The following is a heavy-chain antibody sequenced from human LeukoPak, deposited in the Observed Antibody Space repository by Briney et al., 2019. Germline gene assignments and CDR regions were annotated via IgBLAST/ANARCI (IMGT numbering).Heavy chain of an antibody. Sequence: GRSLRLSCAASGFTVSSNYMSWVRQAPGKGLEWESVIYSGGSTYYADSVKGRFTISRDNSKNTLYLQMNSMRAEDTAVYYCARILHYYGSGSYPFDYWGQGTLVTVSS. J-gene: IGHJ4*02. V-gene: IGHV3-53*01. CDR1: GFTVSSNY. CDR3: ARILHYYGSGSYPFDY. CDR2: IYSGGST. D-gene: IGHD3-10*01.